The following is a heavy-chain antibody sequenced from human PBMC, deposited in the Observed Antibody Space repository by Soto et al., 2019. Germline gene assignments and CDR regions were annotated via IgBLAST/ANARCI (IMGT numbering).Heavy chain of an antibody. CDR1: GFTFSSYA. Sequence: PGGSLRLSCSASGFTFSSYAMHWVRQAPGKGLEYVSAISSNGGGTYYADSVKGRFTISRDNSKNTLYLQMSSLRAEDTAVYYCVKGDIVVVVAATPSPYYYYYGMDVWGQGTTVTVSS. D-gene: IGHD2-15*01. CDR2: ISSNGGGT. CDR3: VKGDIVVVVAATPSPYYYYYGMDV. V-gene: IGHV3-64D*08. J-gene: IGHJ6*02.